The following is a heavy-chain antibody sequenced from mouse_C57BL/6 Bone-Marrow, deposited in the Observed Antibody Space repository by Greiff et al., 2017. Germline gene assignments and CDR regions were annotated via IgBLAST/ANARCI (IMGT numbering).Heavy chain of an antibody. J-gene: IGHJ1*03. CDR2: IWGGGST. D-gene: IGHD1-1*01. CDR1: GFSLTSYG. Sequence: VHLVESGPGLVAPSQSLSITCTVSGFSLTSYGVDWVRQPPGKGLEWLGVIWGGGSTNYNSALMSRLSISKDNSKSQVFLKMNSLQTDDTAMYYCANNYYGSRSPHWYFDVWGTGTTVTVSS. V-gene: IGHV2-9*01. CDR3: ANNYYGSRSPHWYFDV.